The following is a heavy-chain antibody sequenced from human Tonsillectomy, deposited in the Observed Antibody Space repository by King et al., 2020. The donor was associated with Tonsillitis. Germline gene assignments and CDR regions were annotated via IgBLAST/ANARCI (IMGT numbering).Heavy chain of an antibody. Sequence: VQLVESGGGVVQPGRSLRLSCAASGFTFSNYAMHWVRQAPGKGLEWVADISYDGSNKYYADSVKGRFTMSRDNSKNTLYLQMNSLRAVDTAVYYCARRDGALDYLDVWGQGTTVTVSS. CDR2: ISYDGSNK. V-gene: IGHV3-30-3*01. CDR1: GFTFSNYA. D-gene: IGHD3/OR15-3a*01. J-gene: IGHJ6*02. CDR3: ARRDGALDYLDV.